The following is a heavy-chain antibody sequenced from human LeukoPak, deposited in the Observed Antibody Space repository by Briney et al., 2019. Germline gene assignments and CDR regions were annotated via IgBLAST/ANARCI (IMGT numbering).Heavy chain of an antibody. Sequence: SETLSLTCTVSGGSISSYYWSWIRQPAGKGLEWIRRIYTSGSTNYNPSLKSRVTMSVDTSKNQFSLKLSSVTAADTAVYYCARDSGRSLGDYYYYYMDVWGKGTTVTVSS. J-gene: IGHJ6*03. CDR2: IYTSGST. CDR3: ARDSGRSLGDYYYYYMDV. D-gene: IGHD1-26*01. V-gene: IGHV4-4*07. CDR1: GGSISSYY.